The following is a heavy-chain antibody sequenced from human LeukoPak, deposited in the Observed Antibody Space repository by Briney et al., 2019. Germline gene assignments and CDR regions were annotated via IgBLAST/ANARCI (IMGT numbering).Heavy chain of an antibody. CDR2: IIPIFGTT. V-gene: IGHV1-69*06. CDR1: GGTFNSYA. J-gene: IGHJ4*02. CDR3: ARSMTTVTIALGF. Sequence: SVKVSCKASGGTFNSYAISWVRQAPGQGLEWMGGIIPIFGTTNYAQKFQGRVTITADKSTSTAYMELSSLRSEDTAVYYCARSMTTVTIALGFWGQGTLVTVSS. D-gene: IGHD4-17*01.